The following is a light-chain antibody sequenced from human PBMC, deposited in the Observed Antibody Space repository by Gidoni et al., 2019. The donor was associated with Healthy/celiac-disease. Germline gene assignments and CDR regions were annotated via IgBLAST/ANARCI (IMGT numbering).Light chain of an antibody. CDR1: SSTIGMNT. V-gene: IGLV1-44*01. J-gene: IGLJ3*02. Sequence: QPVLPQPPSASGTPAQRVTISCSGSSSTIGMNTVNWYQQPPGTAPKLLLYRNNQRPSGVPDRFSGSKSGTSASLAISGLQSEDEADYYCAAWDDSLNGCWVFGGGTKLTVL. CDR2: RNN. CDR3: AAWDDSLNGCWV.